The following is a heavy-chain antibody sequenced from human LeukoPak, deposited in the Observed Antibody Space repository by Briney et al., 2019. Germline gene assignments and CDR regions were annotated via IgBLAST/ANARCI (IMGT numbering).Heavy chain of an antibody. CDR2: IYYRGDI. Sequence: PSETLSLTSSVSDVSIRTYYWSWIRQSPGQGLEWIGNIYYRGDINYNPSLKSRVIISIDTSKNQFSLKVTSLTAADTAVYYCATNKDWAEADWGQGTLVIVSS. V-gene: IGHV4-59*03. D-gene: IGHD3/OR15-3a*01. CDR3: ATNKDWAEAD. J-gene: IGHJ4*02. CDR1: DVSIRTYY.